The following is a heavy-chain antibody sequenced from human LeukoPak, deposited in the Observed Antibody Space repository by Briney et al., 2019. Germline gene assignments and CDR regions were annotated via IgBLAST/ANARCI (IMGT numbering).Heavy chain of an antibody. CDR2: ISQDGREN. V-gene: IGHV3-7*03. J-gene: IGHJ4*02. Sequence: GGSLRLSCAASAGFPFSDYWMNWVRQAPGKGLEWVAVISQDGRENLYVDSVKGRFTISRDNAKSSLYLQINSLRAEDTAVYYCVGGIGWQPDYWGQGTLVTVSS. CDR1: AGFPFSDYW. CDR3: VGGIGWQPDY. D-gene: IGHD6-19*01.